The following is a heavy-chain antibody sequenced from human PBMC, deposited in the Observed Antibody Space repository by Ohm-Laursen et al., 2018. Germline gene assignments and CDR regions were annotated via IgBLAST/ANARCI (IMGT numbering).Heavy chain of an antibody. CDR2: IYYSGST. CDR3: ARLFDYWYFDL. D-gene: IGHD3-16*01. V-gene: IGHV4-39*01. J-gene: IGHJ2*01. Sequence: GTLSLTCTVSGDTIRSSSYYWGWIRQPPGKGLEWIGTIYYSGSTYYNPSLKSRVTISVETSKNQFSLKLTSVTAADTAVYYCARLFDYWYFDLWGRGTLVTVSS. CDR1: GDTIRSSSYY.